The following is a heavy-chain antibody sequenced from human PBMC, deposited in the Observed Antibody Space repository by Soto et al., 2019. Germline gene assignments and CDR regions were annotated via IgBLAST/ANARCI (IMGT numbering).Heavy chain of an antibody. J-gene: IGHJ5*02. V-gene: IGHV3-7*03. Sequence: GGYLRLSCAASGFSFSGYWMSWVRQAPGKGREWVANINEDGSQKNYVDSVGGRFTISRDNTQNSLFLQMNSLRPEDTAVFYCAKGGWLDDWGPGTLVTVSS. CDR3: AKGGWLDD. CDR2: INEDGSQK. CDR1: GFSFSGYW.